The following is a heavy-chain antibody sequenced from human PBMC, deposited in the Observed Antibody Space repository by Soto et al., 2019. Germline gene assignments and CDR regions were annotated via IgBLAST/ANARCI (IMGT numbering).Heavy chain of an antibody. CDR2: ISGSGGTT. Sequence: EVQLLESGGDLVQPRGSLRLSCIASGVTFSTYAMSWVRQAPGKGLEWVSAISGSGGTTYYADSVKGRFTISRDNSKNTLYLQMNSLRAEDTAVYYCAKHRAGFGSGSDTYYFDVWGQGTLVTVSS. J-gene: IGHJ4*02. V-gene: IGHV3-23*01. CDR3: AKHRAGFGSGSDTYYFDV. D-gene: IGHD3-10*01. CDR1: GVTFSTYA.